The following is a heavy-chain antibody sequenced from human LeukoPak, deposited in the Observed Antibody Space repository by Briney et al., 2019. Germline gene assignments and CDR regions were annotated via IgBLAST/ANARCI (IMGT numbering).Heavy chain of an antibody. Sequence: SETLSLTCTHSGGSISSYYWSWIRQAPGKGLEWIEYIYYSGSTNYNPSLKSRVTISVDTSKNQFSLKLSSVTAADTAVYYCARSIAAGQRKGFDPWGQGTLVTVSS. J-gene: IGHJ5*02. V-gene: IGHV4-59*01. CDR2: IYYSGST. D-gene: IGHD6-6*01. CDR1: GGSISSYY. CDR3: ARSIAAGQRKGFDP.